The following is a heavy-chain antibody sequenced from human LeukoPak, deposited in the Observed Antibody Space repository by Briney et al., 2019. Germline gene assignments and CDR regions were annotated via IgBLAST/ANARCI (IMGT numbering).Heavy chain of an antibody. Sequence: PGGSLRLSCAASGFNFNSYSMTCVRQAPGKGLEWVSSISSSSYIYYADSVKGRFTISRDNAKNSLYLQMNSLRAEDTAVYYCARPSVKYIYDPLDYWGQGTLVTVSS. V-gene: IGHV3-21*01. D-gene: IGHD5-18*01. J-gene: IGHJ4*02. CDR1: GFNFNSYS. CDR2: ISSSSYI. CDR3: ARPSVKYIYDPLDY.